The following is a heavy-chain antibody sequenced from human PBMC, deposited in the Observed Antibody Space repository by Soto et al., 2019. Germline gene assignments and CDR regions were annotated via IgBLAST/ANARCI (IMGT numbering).Heavy chain of an antibody. CDR2: INHRGTT. Sequence: QVQLQQWGAGLLKPSETLSLTCAVYGGSFSGYYWNWIRQPPGKGLEWIGEINHRGTTNYNASLKSRVTISLATSKNELFLNLRSVTAADTAVYYCARGRGFDPWGQGSLVTVSS. CDR3: ARGRGFDP. V-gene: IGHV4-34*01. J-gene: IGHJ5*02. CDR1: GGSFSGYY.